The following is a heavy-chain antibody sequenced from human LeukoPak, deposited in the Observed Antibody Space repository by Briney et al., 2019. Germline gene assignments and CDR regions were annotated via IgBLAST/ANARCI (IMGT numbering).Heavy chain of an antibody. J-gene: IGHJ4*02. V-gene: IGHV1-2*02. CDR1: GYTFTCYY. Sequence: ASVKVSCKASGYTFTCYYMHWLRQAPGQGLEWMGWINPNSGGTNYAQKFQGRVTMTRDTSISTAYMELSRLRSDDTAVYYCARDPGIAAAGTLDYWGQGTLVTVSS. D-gene: IGHD6-13*01. CDR2: INPNSGGT. CDR3: ARDPGIAAAGTLDY.